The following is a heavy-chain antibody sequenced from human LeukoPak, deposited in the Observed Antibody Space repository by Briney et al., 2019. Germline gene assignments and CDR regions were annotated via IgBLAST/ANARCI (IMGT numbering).Heavy chain of an antibody. Sequence: PSETLSLTCTVSGRSISSSSYYWGWIRQPPGKGLEWIGSIYYSGSTYYNPSLKSRVTISVDTSKNQFSLKLSSVTAADTAVYYRARHQGSSDDYWGQGTLVTVSS. CDR1: GRSISSSSYY. CDR2: IYYSGST. D-gene: IGHD6-6*01. CDR3: ARHQGSSDDY. J-gene: IGHJ4*02. V-gene: IGHV4-39*01.